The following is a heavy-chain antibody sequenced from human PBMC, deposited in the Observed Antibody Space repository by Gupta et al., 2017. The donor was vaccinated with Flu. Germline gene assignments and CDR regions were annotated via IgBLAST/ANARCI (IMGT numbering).Heavy chain of an antibody. CDR3: VRLSEFYYDRSGLYGAMQVDH. CDR2: VFPGDSDT. V-gene: IGHV5-51*01. J-gene: IGHJ4*02. Sequence: VQLVQSGAEVRRPGESLKISCKGSGYNFFSHWIGWARQMPGKGLEWMGNVFPGDSDTRYSPSFQGQVSLSADPSINTAYLQWSSLRASDTAIYYCVRLSEFYYDRSGLYGAMQVDHWGQGTLVIVSS. CDR1: GYNFFSHW. D-gene: IGHD3-22*01.